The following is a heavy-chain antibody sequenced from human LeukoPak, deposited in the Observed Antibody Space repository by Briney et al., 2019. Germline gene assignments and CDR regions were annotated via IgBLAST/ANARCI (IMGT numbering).Heavy chain of an antibody. CDR3: AKGGPVYSSGWEYFDY. CDR2: ITSSSSYI. CDR1: GFTFSTYN. Sequence: GGSLRLSCAASGFTFSTYNMNWVRQAPGKVLEWVSSITSSSSYIYYADSVKGRFTISRDNAKNSLYLQMNSLRAEDMALYYCAKGGPVYSSGWEYFDYWGQGTLVTVSS. V-gene: IGHV3-21*04. D-gene: IGHD6-19*01. J-gene: IGHJ4*02.